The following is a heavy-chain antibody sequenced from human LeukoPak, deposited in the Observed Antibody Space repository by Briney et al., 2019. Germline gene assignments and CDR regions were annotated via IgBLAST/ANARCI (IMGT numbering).Heavy chain of an antibody. V-gene: IGHV1-2*02. D-gene: IGHD3-10*01. Sequence: GPVKVSCKASGYTFTGYFVHWVRQAPGQGLQWMGWINPNTGGTNYAQKFQGRVTMTRDTSISTAYMELSRLRSDDTAVYYCARSRRGGSLDYWGQGTLVTVSS. CDR3: ARSRRGGSLDY. J-gene: IGHJ4*02. CDR1: GYTFTGYF. CDR2: INPNTGGT.